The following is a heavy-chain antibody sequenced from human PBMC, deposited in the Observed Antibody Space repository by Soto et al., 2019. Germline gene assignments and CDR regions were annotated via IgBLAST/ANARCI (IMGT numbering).Heavy chain of an antibody. CDR1: GFTFSASW. J-gene: IGHJ6*02. CDR2: MNTDGRVK. Sequence: PGGSLRLSCAASGFTFSASWMNWVRQTPGKGPEWVANMNTDGRVKNYAESVRGRFTISRDNAKNSLYLQMNSLRAEDTAVYSCARGYDYYYNAMDVWGQGTTVTVSS. D-gene: IGHD3-16*01. V-gene: IGHV3-7*01. CDR3: ARGYDYYYNAMDV.